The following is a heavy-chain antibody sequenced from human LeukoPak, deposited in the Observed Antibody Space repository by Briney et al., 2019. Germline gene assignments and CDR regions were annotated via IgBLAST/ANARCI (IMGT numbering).Heavy chain of an antibody. V-gene: IGHV1-2*02. D-gene: IGHD3-3*01. CDR1: GYTFTGYY. CDR3: XXXXXXXXFXVVIIPDFGY. Sequence: ASVKVSCKASGYTFTGYYMHWVRQAPGQGLEWMGWINPNSGGTNYAQKFQGRVTMTRDTSISTAYMELSRLRSDDTAVYYCXXXXXXXXFXVVIIPDFGYWGQGTLVTVSS. CDR2: INPNSGGT. J-gene: IGHJ4*02.